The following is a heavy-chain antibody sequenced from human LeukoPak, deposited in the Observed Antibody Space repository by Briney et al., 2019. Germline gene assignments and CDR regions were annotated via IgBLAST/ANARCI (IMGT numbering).Heavy chain of an antibody. Sequence: ASVKVSCKASGYTFTSYYMHWVRQAPGQGLEWMGIIHPSGGSTSYAQKFQGRVTMTRDTSTSTVYMDLSSLRSEDTAVYYCARDPGYGGNSGGADYWGQGTLVNVSS. D-gene: IGHD4-23*01. V-gene: IGHV1-46*01. J-gene: IGHJ4*02. CDR1: GYTFTSYY. CDR2: IHPSGGST. CDR3: ARDPGYGGNSGGADY.